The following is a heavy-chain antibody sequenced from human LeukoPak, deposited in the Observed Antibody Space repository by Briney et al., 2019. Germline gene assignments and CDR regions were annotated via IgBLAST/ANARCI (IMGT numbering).Heavy chain of an antibody. CDR1: GFTFSSYW. D-gene: IGHD5/OR15-5a*01. CDR2: INSDGSRI. V-gene: IGHV3-74*01. CDR3: ARGGPVKSIYDPHWYDP. J-gene: IGHJ5*02. Sequence: GGSLRLSCAASGFTFSSYWLHWLRQAPGKGLTWVSRINSDGSRINYADSVKGRFTSSRDNAKNMLYLQMNSLRVEDTAVYFCARGGPVKSIYDPHWYDPWGQGTLVTVSS.